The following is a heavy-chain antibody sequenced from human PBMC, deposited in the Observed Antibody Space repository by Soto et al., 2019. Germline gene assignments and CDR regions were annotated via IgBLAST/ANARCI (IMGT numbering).Heavy chain of an antibody. CDR3: ASQYYYDSSGYYFAFDI. V-gene: IGHV5-51*01. Sequence: GESLKISCKGSGYSFTSYWIGWVRQMPGKGLEWMGIIYPGDSDTRYSPSFQGQFTISADNSISTAYLQWSSLKASDTAMYYGASQYYYDSSGYYFAFDIWGQGTMVTVSS. CDR1: GYSFTSYW. J-gene: IGHJ3*02. D-gene: IGHD3-22*01. CDR2: IYPGDSDT.